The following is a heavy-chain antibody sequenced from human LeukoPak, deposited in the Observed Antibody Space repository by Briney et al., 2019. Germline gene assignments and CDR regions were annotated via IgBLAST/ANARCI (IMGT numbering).Heavy chain of an antibody. CDR1: GFTISTNY. J-gene: IGHJ4*02. V-gene: IGHV3-53*01. CDR2: ISGGDTT. Sequence: GGSLRLSCAASGFTISTNYMGWVRQAPGKGLEWVTGISGGDTTYYADSVKGRLTISRDNSMNTLFLQMNSLRAEDTAVYYCAKGEGLWFGELSYWGQGTLVIVSS. CDR3: AKGEGLWFGELSY. D-gene: IGHD3-10*01.